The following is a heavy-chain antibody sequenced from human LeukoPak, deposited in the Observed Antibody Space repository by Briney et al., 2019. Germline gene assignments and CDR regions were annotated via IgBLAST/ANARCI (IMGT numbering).Heavy chain of an antibody. Sequence: GGSLRLSCAASGFTFSSYWMHWLRQAPGKGLVWVSRINSDGSRTTYADAVKGRFTVSRDNAKNTLYLQMNSLRAEDTAVYYCTTTRLADAFYFDYWGQGTLVTVSS. D-gene: IGHD6-13*01. CDR3: TTTRLADAFYFDY. J-gene: IGHJ4*02. CDR2: INSDGSRT. CDR1: GFTFSSYW. V-gene: IGHV3-74*01.